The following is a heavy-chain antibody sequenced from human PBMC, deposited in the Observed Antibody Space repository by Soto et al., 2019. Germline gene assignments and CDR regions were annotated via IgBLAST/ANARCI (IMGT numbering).Heavy chain of an antibody. CDR2: ISGSGGST. V-gene: IGHV3-23*01. D-gene: IGHD3-3*01. CDR3: AKVVNPIFGVAPEGFDY. J-gene: IGHJ4*02. Sequence: GGSLRLSCAASGFTFSSYAMSWVRQAPGKGLEWVSAISGSGGSTYYADSVKGRFTISRDNSKNTLYLQMNSLRAEDTAVYYCAKVVNPIFGVAPEGFDYWGQGTLVTVSS. CDR1: GFTFSSYA.